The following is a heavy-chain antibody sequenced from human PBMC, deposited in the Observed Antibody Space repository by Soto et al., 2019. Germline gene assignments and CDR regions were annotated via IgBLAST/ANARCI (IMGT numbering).Heavy chain of an antibody. CDR2: INPSGGST. V-gene: IGHV1-46*01. CDR3: ARVAQDYYDSSGYYYKFDY. Sequence: ASVKVSCKASGYTFTSYYMHWVRQAPGQGLEWMGIINPSGGSTSYPQKFQGRVTMTWDTSTSTVYMELSSLRSEDTAVYYCARVAQDYYDSSGYYYKFDYWGQGTLVTVSS. J-gene: IGHJ4*02. D-gene: IGHD3-22*01. CDR1: GYTFTSYY.